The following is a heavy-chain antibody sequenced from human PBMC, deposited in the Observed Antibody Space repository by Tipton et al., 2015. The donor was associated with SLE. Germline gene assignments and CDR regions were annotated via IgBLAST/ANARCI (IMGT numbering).Heavy chain of an antibody. J-gene: IGHJ4*02. Sequence: WLHQPPGKGLEWIGYIYHSGSTYYNPSLKSRVTISVDTSKNQFSLKLSSVTAADTAVYYCARDQGDLRFFDYWGQGTLVTVSS. D-gene: IGHD3-3*01. CDR3: ARDQGDLRFFDY. CDR2: IYHSGST. V-gene: IGHV4-30-2*04.